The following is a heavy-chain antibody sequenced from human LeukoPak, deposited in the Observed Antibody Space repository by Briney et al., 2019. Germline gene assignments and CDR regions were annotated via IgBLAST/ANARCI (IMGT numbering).Heavy chain of an antibody. J-gene: IGHJ4*02. CDR3: ARVGGSSRARFVDY. CDR1: GGSISSYY. CDR2: IYTSGST. D-gene: IGHD6-13*01. Sequence: SETLSLTCTVSGGSISSYYWSWIRQPAGKGLEWIGRIYTSGSTNYNPSLKSRVTMSVDTSKNQFSLKLSSVTAADTAVYYCARVGGSSRARFVDYWGQGTLDTVSS. V-gene: IGHV4-4*07.